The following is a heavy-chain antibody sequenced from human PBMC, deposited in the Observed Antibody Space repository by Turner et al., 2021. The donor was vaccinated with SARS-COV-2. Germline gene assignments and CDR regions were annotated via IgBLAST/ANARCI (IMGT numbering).Heavy chain of an antibody. V-gene: IGHV3-30*18. D-gene: IGHD1-26*01. J-gene: IGHJ4*02. CDR1: GFTFSIYG. CDR3: AKSYSGSYWDRNDY. CDR2: ISYDGSNK. Sequence: QVQLVESGGGVVQPGRSLRLSCAASGFTFSIYGMHWVRKAPGKGLEWVAVISYDGSNKYYADSVKGRFTISRDNSKNTLYLQMNSLRAEDTAVYYCAKSYSGSYWDRNDYWGQGTLVTVSS.